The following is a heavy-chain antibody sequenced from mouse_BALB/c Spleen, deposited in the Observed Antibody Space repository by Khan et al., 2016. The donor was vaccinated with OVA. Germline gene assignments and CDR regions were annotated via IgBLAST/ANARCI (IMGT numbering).Heavy chain of an antibody. V-gene: IGHV3-2*02. CDR1: GYSITSDYA. Sequence: EVKLLESGPGLVKPSQSLSLTCTVTGYSITSDYAWNWLRQFPGNKLEWMGYISYSGSTSYNPSLKSRFSISRDTSKNQFFLQLNSVTTEDTATYYCAMGRTYWGQGTLVTVSA. CDR2: ISYSGST. D-gene: IGHD4-1*01. CDR3: AMGRTY. J-gene: IGHJ3*01.